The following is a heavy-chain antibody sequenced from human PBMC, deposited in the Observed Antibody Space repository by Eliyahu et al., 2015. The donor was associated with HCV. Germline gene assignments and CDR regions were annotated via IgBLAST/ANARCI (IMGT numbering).Heavy chain of an antibody. Sequence: EVQLVESGGGLVQPGGSLRLXCAASGFXXXXYAMHWVRQAPGKGLEYVSAISSNGGSTYYANSVKGRFTISRDNSKNTLYLQMGSLRAEDMAVYYCARVSHSSSWRYFDYWGQGTLVTVSS. V-gene: IGHV3-64*01. CDR1: GFXXXXYA. D-gene: IGHD6-13*01. CDR3: ARVSHSSSWRYFDY. J-gene: IGHJ4*02. CDR2: ISSNGGST.